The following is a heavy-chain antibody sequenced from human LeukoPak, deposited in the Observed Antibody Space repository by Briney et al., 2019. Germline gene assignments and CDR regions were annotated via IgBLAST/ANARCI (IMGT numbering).Heavy chain of an antibody. CDR3: ARGEDIAAAGFDY. CDR2: MSYDVRNN. D-gene: IGHD6-13*01. Sequence: PGRSLRLSCAASGFTFSSYAMHWVRQAPGKGLEWVAAAVMSYDVRNNYYADSVKGRFTISGDNAKNSLYLQMNSLRAEDTAVYYCARGEDIAAAGFDYWGQGTLVTVSS. V-gene: IGHV3-30*04. CDR1: GFTFSSYA. J-gene: IGHJ4*02.